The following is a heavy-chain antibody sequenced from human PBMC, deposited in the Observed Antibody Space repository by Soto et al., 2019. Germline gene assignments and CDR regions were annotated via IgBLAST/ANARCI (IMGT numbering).Heavy chain of an antibody. CDR3: ARDRAIVATIGEDYYYYYGMDV. CDR2: TYYRSKWYF. Sequence: SQTLSLTCAISGDSVSRNSAAWNWTRQSPSRGLEWMGRTYYRSKWYFDYAVSVKSRITFNPDTSKNQFSLQLNSVTPEDTAVYYCARDRAIVATIGEDYYYYYGMDVWGQGPTVTVSS. J-gene: IGHJ6*02. CDR1: GDSVSRNSAA. V-gene: IGHV6-1*01. D-gene: IGHD5-12*01.